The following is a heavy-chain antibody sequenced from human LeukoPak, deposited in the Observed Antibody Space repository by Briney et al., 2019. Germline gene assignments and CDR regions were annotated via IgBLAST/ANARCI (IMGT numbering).Heavy chain of an antibody. CDR3: ARTYDFWSGPSRGGRFDP. J-gene: IGHJ5*02. CDR2: IYYSGST. V-gene: IGHV4-59*11. D-gene: IGHD3-3*01. Sequence: PSETLSLTCTVSGGSISSHYWSWIRQPPGKGLEWIGYIYYSGSTNYNPSLKSRVTISVDTSKNQFSLKLSSVTAADTAVYYCARTYDFWSGPSRGGRFDPWGQGTLVTVSS. CDR1: GGSISSHY.